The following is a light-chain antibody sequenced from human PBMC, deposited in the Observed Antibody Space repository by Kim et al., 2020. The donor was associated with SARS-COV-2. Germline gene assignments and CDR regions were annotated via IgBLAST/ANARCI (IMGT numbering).Light chain of an antibody. Sequence: QTVTTSCAGSTANSGSNTVHWYQHHPGTAPKLLIYSNDQRPSGVPARFSGSKSGTSASLAISGLQSADEGDYYCAAWDDSLSVSIGGGTQLTVL. CDR2: SND. J-gene: IGLJ2*01. CDR3: AAWDDSLSVS. V-gene: IGLV1-44*01. CDR1: TANSGSNT.